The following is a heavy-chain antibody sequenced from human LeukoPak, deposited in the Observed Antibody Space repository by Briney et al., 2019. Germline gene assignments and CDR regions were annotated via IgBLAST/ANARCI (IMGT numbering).Heavy chain of an antibody. CDR1: GFTFSSYS. J-gene: IGHJ4*02. V-gene: IGHV3-30*03. D-gene: IGHD6-6*01. CDR2: ISYDGSNK. CDR3: ARDMYIAARPSSYFDY. Sequence: GGSLRLSCAASGFTFSSYSMNWVRQAPGKGLEWVAVISYDGSNKYYADSVKGRFTISRDNSKNTLYLQMNSLRAEDTAVYYCARDMYIAARPSSYFDYWGQGTLVTVSS.